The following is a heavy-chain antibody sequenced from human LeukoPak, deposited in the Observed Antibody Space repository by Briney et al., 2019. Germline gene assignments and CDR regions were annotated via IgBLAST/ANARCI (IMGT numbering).Heavy chain of an antibody. CDR2: ISSGSSTI. Sequence: GGSLRLSCAASGFTFSSYSMNWVRQAPGKGLEWVSYISSGSSTIYYADSVKGRFTISRDNAKNSLYLQMNSLRAEDTAVYYCARGRLGGRSGTDYWGQGALVTVSS. CDR1: GFTFSSYS. V-gene: IGHV3-48*04. CDR3: ARGRLGGRSGTDY. D-gene: IGHD2-15*01. J-gene: IGHJ4*02.